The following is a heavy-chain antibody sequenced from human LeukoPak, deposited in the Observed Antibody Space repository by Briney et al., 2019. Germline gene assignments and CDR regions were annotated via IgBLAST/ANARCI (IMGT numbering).Heavy chain of an antibody. Sequence: KPSETLSLTCTVSGGSISSGGYYWSWIRQHPGKGLEWIGYIYYSGSTYYNPSLKSRVTISVDTSKNQFSLKLSSVTAADTAVYYCARGWNGGSGSYLQRNNWFDPWGQGTLVTVSS. CDR2: IYYSGST. V-gene: IGHV4-31*03. CDR1: GGSISSGGYY. CDR3: ARGWNGGSGSYLQRNNWFDP. J-gene: IGHJ5*02. D-gene: IGHD3-10*01.